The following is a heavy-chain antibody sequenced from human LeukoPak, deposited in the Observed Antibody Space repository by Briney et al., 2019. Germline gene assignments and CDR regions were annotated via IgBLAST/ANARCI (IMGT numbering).Heavy chain of an antibody. D-gene: IGHD2-2*01. J-gene: IGHJ4*02. CDR1: GYTFTSYG. CDR2: ISGYNGNT. CDR3: ARDGLLTIVVVPAALGSFDY. Sequence: ASVKVSCKASGYTFTSYGISWVRQAPGQGLEWMGWISGYNGNTNYAQKLQGRVTMTTDTSTSTAYMELRSLRSDDTAVYYCARDGLLTIVVVPAALGSFDYWGQGTLVTVSS. V-gene: IGHV1-18*01.